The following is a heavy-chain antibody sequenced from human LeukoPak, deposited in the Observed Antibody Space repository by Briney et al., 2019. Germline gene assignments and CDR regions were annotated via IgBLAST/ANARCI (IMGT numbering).Heavy chain of an antibody. CDR3: ARGRPVSRFLEWLLWDY. Sequence: SETLSLTCAVYGGSFSGYYWSWIRQPPGKGLEWIGEINHSGSTNYNPSLKSRVTISVDTSKNQFSLKLSSVTAADTAVHYCARGRPVSRFLEWLLWDYWGQGTLVTVSS. J-gene: IGHJ4*02. V-gene: IGHV4-34*01. CDR2: INHSGST. CDR1: GGSFSGYY. D-gene: IGHD3-3*01.